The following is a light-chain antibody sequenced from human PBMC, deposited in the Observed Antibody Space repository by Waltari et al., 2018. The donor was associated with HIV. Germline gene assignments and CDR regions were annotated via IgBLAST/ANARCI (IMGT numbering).Light chain of an antibody. CDR1: SSNIGQNY. CDR2: DSS. CDR3: GTWDSSLSVWV. V-gene: IGLV1-51*01. J-gene: IGLJ3*02. Sequence: QSVLTQPPSVSAAPGQKVTISCSGSSSNIGQNYVSWYQQFPGAAPKLLIYDSSKRPSGIPDRFSGSKSGTSATLGITGLKTGDEADYYCGTWDSSLSVWVFGGGTKLTVL.